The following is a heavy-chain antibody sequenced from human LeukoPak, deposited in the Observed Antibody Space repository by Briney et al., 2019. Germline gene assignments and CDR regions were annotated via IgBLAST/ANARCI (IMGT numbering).Heavy chain of an antibody. CDR1: GFTFSSYA. Sequence: PGRPLRLSCAASGFTFSSYAMHWVRQAPGKGLEWVAVISYDGSTKYNADSVKGRFTISRDNSKNTLYLQMNSLRADDSSVYYCASGYLPDSWGQGTLVTVSS. CDR2: ISYDGSTK. J-gene: IGHJ4*02. D-gene: IGHD3-16*02. CDR3: ASGYLPDS. V-gene: IGHV3-30*01.